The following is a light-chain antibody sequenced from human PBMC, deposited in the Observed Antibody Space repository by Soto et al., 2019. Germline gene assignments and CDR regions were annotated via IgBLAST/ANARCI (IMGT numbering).Light chain of an antibody. V-gene: IGLV1-44*01. J-gene: IGLJ3*02. Sequence: QSVLTQPPSASGTPGQRVTISCSGSRSNIGSDTVNWYQHLPGTAPKLLIYSNNQRPSGVPDRFSGSKSGTSASLAISGLQSEDEADYYCAAWDDSLNTPVFGGGTKLTVL. CDR2: SNN. CDR1: RSNIGSDT. CDR3: AAWDDSLNTPV.